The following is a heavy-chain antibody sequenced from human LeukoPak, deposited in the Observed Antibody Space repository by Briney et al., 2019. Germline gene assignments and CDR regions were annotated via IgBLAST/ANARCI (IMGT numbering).Heavy chain of an antibody. CDR1: GGSFSGYY. Sequence: SVTLSLTCAVYGGSFSGYYWSWIRQPPGKGLEWIGEINYSGNTNYNPSLKSRVTISLDTSKNQFSLKLSSVTAADTAVYYCARETRGYYVSGNYYFDYWGQGSLVTVSS. V-gene: IGHV4-34*01. J-gene: IGHJ4*02. CDR2: INYSGNT. CDR3: ARETRGYYVSGNYYFDY. D-gene: IGHD3-10*01.